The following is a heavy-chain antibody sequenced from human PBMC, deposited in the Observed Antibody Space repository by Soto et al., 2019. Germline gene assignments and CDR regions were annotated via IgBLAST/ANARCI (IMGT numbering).Heavy chain of an antibody. CDR1: GYTFTGYY. CDR2: INPNSGGT. CDR3: ARTRGYSYAALYCFDY. J-gene: IGHJ4*02. V-gene: IGHV1-2*04. D-gene: IGHD5-18*01. Sequence: GASVKVSCKASGYTFTGYYMHWVRQAPGQGLEWMGWINPNSGGTNYAQKFQGWVTMTRDTSISTAYMELSRLRSDDTAVYYCARTRGYSYAALYCFDYWGQGTLVTVSS.